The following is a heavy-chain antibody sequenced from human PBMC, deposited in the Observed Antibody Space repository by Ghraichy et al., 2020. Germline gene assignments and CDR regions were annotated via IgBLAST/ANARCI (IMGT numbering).Heavy chain of an antibody. J-gene: IGHJ4*02. D-gene: IGHD1-1*01. CDR3: AISYKVFDY. CDR1: GYIFTNYD. Sequence: ASVKVSCKASGYIFTNYDIYWVRRATGQGLEWMGWVNPNSGNTGYAQKFQGRVTMTRNTSITTAYMELSSLRSEDTAVYYCAISYKVFDYWGQGTLLTVSS. V-gene: IGHV1-8*01. CDR2: VNPNSGNT.